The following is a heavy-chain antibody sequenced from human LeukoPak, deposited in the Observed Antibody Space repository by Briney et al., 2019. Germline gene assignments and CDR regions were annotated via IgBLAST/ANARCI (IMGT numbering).Heavy chain of an antibody. CDR2: ISSSSYI. V-gene: IGHV3-21*01. D-gene: IGHD6-19*01. CDR1: GFTFSSYS. CDR3: ARATVAGTDFDY. Sequence: PGGSLRLSCAASGFTFSSYSMNWVRQAPGKGLEWVSSISSSSYIYYADSVKGRFTISRDNAKNSLYLQMNSLRAEDTAVYHCARATVAGTDFDYWGQGTLVTVSS. J-gene: IGHJ4*02.